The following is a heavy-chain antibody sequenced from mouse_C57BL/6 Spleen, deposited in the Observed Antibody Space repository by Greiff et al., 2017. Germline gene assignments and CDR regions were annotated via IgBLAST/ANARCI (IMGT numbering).Heavy chain of an antibody. CDR3: ARDGYSSTRYFDV. CDR2: INPNNGGT. V-gene: IGHV1-26*01. D-gene: IGHD2-3*01. Sequence: VQLQQSGPELVKPGASVKISCKASGYTFTDYYMNWVKQSHGKSLEWIGDINPNNGGTSYNQKFKGKATLTVDKSSSTAYMELRSLTSEDSAVYYCARDGYSSTRYFDVWGTGTTVTVSS. CDR1: GYTFTDYY. J-gene: IGHJ1*03.